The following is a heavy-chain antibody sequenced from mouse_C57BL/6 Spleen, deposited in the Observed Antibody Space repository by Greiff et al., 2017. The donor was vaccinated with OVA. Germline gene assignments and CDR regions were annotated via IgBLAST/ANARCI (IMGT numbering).Heavy chain of an antibody. CDR1: GYTFTSYG. J-gene: IGHJ4*01. Sequence: QVQLQQSGAELARPGASVKLSCKASGYTFTSYGISWVKQRTGQGLEWIGEIYPRSGNTYYNEKFKGKATLTADKSSSTAYMELRSLTSEDSAVYFCAIGDYDGAMDYWGQGTSVTVSS. D-gene: IGHD2-4*01. V-gene: IGHV1-81*01. CDR2: IYPRSGNT. CDR3: AIGDYDGAMDY.